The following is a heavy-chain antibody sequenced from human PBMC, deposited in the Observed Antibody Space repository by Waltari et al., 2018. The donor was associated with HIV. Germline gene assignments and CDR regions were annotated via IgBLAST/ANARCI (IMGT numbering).Heavy chain of an antibody. J-gene: IGHJ6*02. CDR1: GYTFTTYG. V-gene: IGHV7-4-1*02. Sequence: QVQLVQSGSELKKPGASVKVSCKASGYTFTTYGINWVRQAPGQGLECMGWINTNTGTPTYAQGFSGRFVFSLDTSVSTAYLQISSLKSEDSAVYFCAKGIAVATTYYYAAMDVWGPGTTVAVSS. CDR3: AKGIAVATTYYYAAMDV. D-gene: IGHD6-19*01. CDR2: INTNTGTP.